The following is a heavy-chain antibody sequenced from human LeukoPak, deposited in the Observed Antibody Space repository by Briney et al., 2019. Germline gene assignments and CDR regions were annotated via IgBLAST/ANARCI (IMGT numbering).Heavy chain of an antibody. CDR2: IYYSGST. D-gene: IGHD3-9*01. J-gene: IGHJ2*01. V-gene: IGHV4-59*01. CDR3: ARVPWGYDILSGWYFDL. CDR1: GGSISSYY. Sequence: SETLSLTCTVSGGSISSYYWSWIRQPPGKGLEWIGYIYYSGSTNYNPSLKSRVTISVDTSKNQFSLKLSSVTAADTAVYYCARVPWGYDILSGWYFDLWGRGTLVTVSS.